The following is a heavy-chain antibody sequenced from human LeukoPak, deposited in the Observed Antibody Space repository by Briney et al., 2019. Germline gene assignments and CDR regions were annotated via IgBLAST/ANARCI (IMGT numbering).Heavy chain of an antibody. CDR1: GFTFSSYA. CDR3: ARDLAFEAVAPGY. CDR2: ISSDGGNK. Sequence: GGSLRLSCAASGFTFSSYALHWVRQAPGKGLEWVAIISSDGGNKYYADSVKGRFTISRDNSKNTLYLQMNSLRAEDTAVYYCARDLAFEAVAPGYWGQGTLVTVSS. V-gene: IGHV3-30*04. D-gene: IGHD6-19*01. J-gene: IGHJ4*02.